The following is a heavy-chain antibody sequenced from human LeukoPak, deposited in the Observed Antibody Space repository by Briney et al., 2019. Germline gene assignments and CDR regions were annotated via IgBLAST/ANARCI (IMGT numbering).Heavy chain of an antibody. V-gene: IGHV3-30-3*01. Sequence: PGRSLRLSCAASGFTFGSYAMHWVRQAPGKGLEWVAVISYDGSNKYYADSVKGRFTISRDNAKNSLYLQMNSLRAEDTAVYYCAREGYAYVWGSYLDYWGQGTLVTVSS. CDR2: ISYDGSNK. CDR1: GFTFGSYA. J-gene: IGHJ4*02. CDR3: AREGYAYVWGSYLDY. D-gene: IGHD3-16*02.